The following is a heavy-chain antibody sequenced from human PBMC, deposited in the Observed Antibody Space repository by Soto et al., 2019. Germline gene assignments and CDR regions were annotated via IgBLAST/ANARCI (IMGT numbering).Heavy chain of an antibody. V-gene: IGHV3-66*01. Sequence: GGSLRLSCAASGFTVSSNYMSWVRQAPGKGLEWVSVIYSGGSTYYADSVKGRFTISRDNSKNTLYLQMNSLRAEDTAVYYCARFMITFGGVIVDAFDIWGQGTMVTVSS. J-gene: IGHJ3*02. CDR1: GFTVSSNY. D-gene: IGHD3-16*02. CDR2: IYSGGST. CDR3: ARFMITFGGVIVDAFDI.